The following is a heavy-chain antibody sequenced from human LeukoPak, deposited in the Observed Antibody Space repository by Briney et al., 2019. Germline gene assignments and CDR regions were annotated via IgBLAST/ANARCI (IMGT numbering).Heavy chain of an antibody. CDR2: ISYSGST. Sequence: SETLSLTCTVSGGSVSSGSYYWSWIRQPPGKGLEWISYISYSGSTNYNPSLKSRVTISLDTSKSHFSLKLSSVTAADTAMYCCARVRYYGFDPWGQGTLVTVSS. J-gene: IGHJ5*02. V-gene: IGHV4-61*03. D-gene: IGHD3-10*01. CDR1: GGSVSSGSYY. CDR3: ARVRYYGFDP.